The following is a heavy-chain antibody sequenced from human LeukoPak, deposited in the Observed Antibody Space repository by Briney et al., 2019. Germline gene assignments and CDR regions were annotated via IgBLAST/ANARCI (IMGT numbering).Heavy chain of an antibody. CDR2: IYYSGST. V-gene: IGHV4-59*12. CDR1: GDSISSYY. CDR3: ASSNIVDRLTNEPPLDH. D-gene: IGHD5-12*01. Sequence: SETLSLTCTVSGDSISSYYWSWIRQPPGKGLEWIGYIYYSGSTNYNPSLKSRITMSMDRSRNQFSMKLYFVTAADTAVYYCASSNIVDRLTNEPPLDHWGQGTLVTVSS. J-gene: IGHJ4*02.